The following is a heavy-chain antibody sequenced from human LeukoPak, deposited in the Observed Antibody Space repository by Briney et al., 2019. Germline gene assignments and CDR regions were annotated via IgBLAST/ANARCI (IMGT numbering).Heavy chain of an antibody. V-gene: IGHV1-18*01. CDR3: ARGKGIAPFDP. CDR1: GYTFTRYG. Sequence: ASVKVSCKASGYTFTRYGISWGRQGPGQGLGWMGWISAYNGNTNYAQKLQGRVTMTTDTSTSTAYMELRSLRSDDTAVYYCARGKGIAPFDPWGQGTLVTVSS. D-gene: IGHD6-13*01. J-gene: IGHJ5*02. CDR2: ISAYNGNT.